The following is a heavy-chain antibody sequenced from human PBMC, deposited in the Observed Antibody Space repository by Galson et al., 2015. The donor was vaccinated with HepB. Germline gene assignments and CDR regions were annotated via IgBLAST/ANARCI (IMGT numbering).Heavy chain of an antibody. CDR2: ISHDGSHK. CDR3: ARYCSSTSCFIGLDY. J-gene: IGHJ4*02. Sequence: SLRLSCAASGFTFSRYAMHWVRQAPGKGLEWVAVISHDGSHKYYADSVKGRFTISRDNSKNTLYLQMNSLRAEDTALYYCARYCSSTSCFIGLDYWGQGTLVTVSS. V-gene: IGHV3-30-3*01. D-gene: IGHD2-2*01. CDR1: GFTFSRYA.